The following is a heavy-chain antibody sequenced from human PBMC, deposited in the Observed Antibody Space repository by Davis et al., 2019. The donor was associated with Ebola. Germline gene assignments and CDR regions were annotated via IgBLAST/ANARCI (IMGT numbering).Heavy chain of an antibody. D-gene: IGHD6-19*01. J-gene: IGHJ4*02. V-gene: IGHV3-23*01. CDR2: ISGSGGST. Sequence: GGSLRLSCAASGFTFSSYAMSWVRQAPGKGLEWVSAISGSGGSTYYADSVKGRFTISRDNSKNTLYLQMNSLRAEDTAVYYCATDRGGWYYFDYWGQGTLVTVSS. CDR1: GFTFSSYA. CDR3: ATDRGGWYYFDY.